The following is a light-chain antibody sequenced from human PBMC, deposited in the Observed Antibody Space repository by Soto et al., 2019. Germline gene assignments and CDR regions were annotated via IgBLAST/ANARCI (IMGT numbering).Light chain of an antibody. Sequence: QLVLTQPPSASGSPGQSVTISCTGTSSDVGGYNYVSWYQQHPGKAPKLMIYEVSNRPSGVPDRFSGSKSGNTASLTVSGLQAEDEADYYCSSYAGSNSVVFGGGTKLTVL. J-gene: IGLJ2*01. V-gene: IGLV2-8*01. CDR1: SSDVGGYNY. CDR2: EVS. CDR3: SSYAGSNSVV.